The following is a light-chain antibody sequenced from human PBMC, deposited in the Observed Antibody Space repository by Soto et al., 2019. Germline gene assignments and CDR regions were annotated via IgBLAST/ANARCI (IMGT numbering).Light chain of an antibody. CDR3: CSYAGNYTF. CDR1: SNDVGGYDY. Sequence: QSALTQPRSASGSPGQSVTISCTGTSNDVGGYDYVSWYQQYPGKAPTYILYDVTKRPSGVPDRFSGSKSGNTASLTISGLQADDEADYYCCSYAGNYTFFGGGTKLTVL. J-gene: IGLJ2*01. CDR2: DVT. V-gene: IGLV2-11*01.